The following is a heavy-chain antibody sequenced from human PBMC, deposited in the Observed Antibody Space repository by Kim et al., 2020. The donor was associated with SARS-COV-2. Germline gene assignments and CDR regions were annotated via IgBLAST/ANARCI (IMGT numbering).Heavy chain of an antibody. CDR2: IYPGDSDT. D-gene: IGHD2-21*02. Sequence: GESLKMSCKGSGFSFTSYWIGWVRQMPGKGLEWMGIIYPGDSDTRYSPSFQGQVTISADKSISTAYLQWSSLKASDTAMYYCARQCGGDCYSDAFDIWGQGTTVTVSS. V-gene: IGHV5-51*01. CDR3: ARQCGGDCYSDAFDI. J-gene: IGHJ3*02. CDR1: GFSFTSYW.